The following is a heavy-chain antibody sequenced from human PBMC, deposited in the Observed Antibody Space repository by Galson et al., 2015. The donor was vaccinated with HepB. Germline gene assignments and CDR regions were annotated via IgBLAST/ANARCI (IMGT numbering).Heavy chain of an antibody. J-gene: IGHJ3*02. V-gene: IGHV3-21*01. CDR1: GFPFSTYS. D-gene: IGHD6-19*01. Sequence: SLRLSCAASGFPFSTYSMNWVRQVPGKGLEWVSSISISRDYIYYADSVKGRFTISRDNAKNSLYLQMNSLRVEDTAVYYCARGSSAWYGAFDIWGQGTMVTVSS. CDR3: ARGSSAWYGAFDI. CDR2: ISISRDYI.